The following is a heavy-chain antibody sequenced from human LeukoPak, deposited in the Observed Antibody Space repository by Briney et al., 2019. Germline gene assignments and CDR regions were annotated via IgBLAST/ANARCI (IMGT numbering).Heavy chain of an antibody. Sequence: GGSLRLSCAASGFTFSAYEMNWVRQAPGKGLEWVSYIGSSGSTVYYADSVKGRFTISRDNGKNSLYLQMNSLRAEDTAVYYCASDKTAQLDNYYYYMDVWGKGTTVTISS. CDR1: GFTFSAYE. CDR2: IGSSGSTV. D-gene: IGHD6-13*01. V-gene: IGHV3-48*03. J-gene: IGHJ6*03. CDR3: ASDKTAQLDNYYYYMDV.